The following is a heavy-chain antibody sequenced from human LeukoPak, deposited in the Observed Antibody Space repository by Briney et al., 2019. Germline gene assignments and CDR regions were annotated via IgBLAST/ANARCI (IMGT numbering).Heavy chain of an antibody. CDR2: IYSGGST. Sequence: GGSLRLSCAASGFTFDDYGMSWVRQTPGKGLEWVSVIYSGGSTYYADSVKGRFTISRDNSKNTLYLQMNSLRAEDTAVYYCAREPGVYYDSSGYIIKGLWAFDIWGQGTMVTVSS. J-gene: IGHJ3*02. CDR3: AREPGVYYDSSGYIIKGLWAFDI. CDR1: GFTFDDYG. D-gene: IGHD3-22*01. V-gene: IGHV3-53*01.